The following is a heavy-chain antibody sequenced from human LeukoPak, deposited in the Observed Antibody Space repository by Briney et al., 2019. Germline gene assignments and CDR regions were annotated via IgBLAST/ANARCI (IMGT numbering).Heavy chain of an antibody. D-gene: IGHD4/OR15-4a*01. CDR3: AREAGGDYGGYYYYYYMDV. J-gene: IGHJ6*03. CDR1: GFTFDDYG. Sequence: GGSLRLSCAASGFTFDDYGMSWVRQAPGKGLEWVSGVNWNGGSTGYADSVKGRFTISRDNAKNSLYLQMNSLRAEDTALYYCAREAGGDYGGYYYYYYMDVWGKGTTVTVSS. V-gene: IGHV3-20*04. CDR2: VNWNGGST.